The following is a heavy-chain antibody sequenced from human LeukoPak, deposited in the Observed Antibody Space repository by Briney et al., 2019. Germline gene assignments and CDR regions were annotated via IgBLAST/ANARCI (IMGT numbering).Heavy chain of an antibody. V-gene: IGHV3-15*01. CDR1: GFTFSNAW. CDR3: TTEVVGVEYNWLDP. D-gene: IGHD1-26*01. Sequence: PGGSLRLSCAASGFTFSNAWMSWVRQAPGKGLEWVGRIKSKSDGGTTDYAAPVKGRFTISRDDSKNTLYLQMNSLKTEDTAVYYCTTEVVGVEYNWLDPWGQGTLVTVSS. J-gene: IGHJ5*02. CDR2: IKSKSDGGTT.